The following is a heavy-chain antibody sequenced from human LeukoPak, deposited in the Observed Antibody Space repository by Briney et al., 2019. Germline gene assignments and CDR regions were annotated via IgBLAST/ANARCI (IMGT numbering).Heavy chain of an antibody. CDR2: ISDTRT. Sequence: GGSLRLSCAASGFTFSDYYMSWVRQAPGKGLEWVSAISDTRTYYADAVKGRFTISRDNSKNTVFLQMNSLRAEDTAVYYCVKEHVDRAFTRSFEIWGQGTVVTVSS. D-gene: IGHD3-10*01. V-gene: IGHV3-23*01. CDR3: VKEHVDRAFTRSFEI. J-gene: IGHJ3*02. CDR1: GFTFSDYY.